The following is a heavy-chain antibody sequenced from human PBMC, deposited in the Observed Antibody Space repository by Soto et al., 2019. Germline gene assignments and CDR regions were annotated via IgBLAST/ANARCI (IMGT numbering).Heavy chain of an antibody. CDR2: LSRTTGIV. CDR1: GFRFSDYG. J-gene: IGHJ5*02. CDR3: ARQKGIAAAGTKVYWFDP. D-gene: IGHD6-13*01. Sequence: GGSLRVSCAASGFRFSDYGMSGVRQAPGKGLEWVSYLSRTTGIVYYGDSVKGRFTMSRDNDKTSLYPQWSSLKASDTAMYYCARQKGIAAAGTKVYWFDPWGQGXLVTVS. V-gene: IGHV3-48*01.